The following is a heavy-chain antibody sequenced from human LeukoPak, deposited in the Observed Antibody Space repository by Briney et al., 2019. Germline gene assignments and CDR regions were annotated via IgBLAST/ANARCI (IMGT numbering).Heavy chain of an antibody. J-gene: IGHJ6*02. CDR1: GFTFSSYA. D-gene: IGHD6-19*01. CDR3: ARSGVAVADDYYYGMDV. Sequence: PGGSLRLSCAASGFTFSSYAVTWVRQAPGKGLEWVSSISSSSSYIYYADSVKGRFTISRDNAKNSLYLRMNSLRAEDTAVYYCARSGVAVADDYYYGMDVWGQGTTVTVSS. CDR2: ISSSSSYI. V-gene: IGHV3-21*01.